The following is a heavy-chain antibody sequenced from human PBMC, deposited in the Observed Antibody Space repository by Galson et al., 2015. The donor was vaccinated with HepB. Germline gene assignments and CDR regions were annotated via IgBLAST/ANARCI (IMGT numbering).Heavy chain of an antibody. CDR1: GFTFGDCT. Sequence: SLRLSCAASGFTFGDCTMSWFRQAPGKGLEWVGFIRSKAYGGTTEYAASVKGRFTISRDDSKSIAYLQMNSLKTEDTAVYYCTRDNGPYDILTGYYPDDAFDIWGQGTMVTVSS. D-gene: IGHD3-9*01. J-gene: IGHJ3*02. V-gene: IGHV3-49*03. CDR2: IRSKAYGGTT. CDR3: TRDNGPYDILTGYYPDDAFDI.